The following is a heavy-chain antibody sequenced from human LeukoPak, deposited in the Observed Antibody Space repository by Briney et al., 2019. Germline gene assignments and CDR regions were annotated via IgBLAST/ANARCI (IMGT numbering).Heavy chain of an antibody. D-gene: IGHD3-16*02. CDR1: GGSFSGYY. V-gene: IGHV4-34*01. J-gene: IGHJ4*02. Sequence: SETLSLTCAVYGGSFSGYYWSWIRQPPGKGLEWIGEINHSGSTNYNPSLKSRVTISVDTSKNQFSLKLSSVTAADTAVYYCARARYDYVWGSYRYVPYFDYWGQGTLVTVSS. CDR2: INHSGST. CDR3: ARARYDYVWGSYRYVPYFDY.